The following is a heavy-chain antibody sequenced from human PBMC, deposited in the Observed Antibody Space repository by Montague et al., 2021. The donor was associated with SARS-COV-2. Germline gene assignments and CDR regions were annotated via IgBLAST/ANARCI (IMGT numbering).Heavy chain of an antibody. CDR1: GGSISSSNW. J-gene: IGHJ1*01. Sequence: SETLSLTCAVSGGSISSSNWWSWVRQPPGKGLEWLGEIYHSGSTNSNPSLKSRVTISVDKSKNQFSLKLSSVTAADTAVYYCASRGAVAGKVYFQHWGQGTLVTVSS. CDR2: IYHSGST. V-gene: IGHV4-4*02. D-gene: IGHD6-19*01. CDR3: ASRGAVAGKVYFQH.